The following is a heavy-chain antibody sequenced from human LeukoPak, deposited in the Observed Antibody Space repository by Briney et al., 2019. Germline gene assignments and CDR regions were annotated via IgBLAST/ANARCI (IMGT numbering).Heavy chain of an antibody. D-gene: IGHD5-24*01. CDR1: GYTFTSYG. CDR3: ARDHRAGDGYNSGNFDC. CDR2: ISAYNGNT. J-gene: IGHJ4*02. Sequence: ASVKVSCKASGYTFTSYGISWVRQAPGQGLEWMGWISAYNGNTNYAQKLQGRVTMTTDTSTSTAYMELRSLRSDDTAVYYCARDHRAGDGYNSGNFDCWGQGTLVTVSS. V-gene: IGHV1-18*01.